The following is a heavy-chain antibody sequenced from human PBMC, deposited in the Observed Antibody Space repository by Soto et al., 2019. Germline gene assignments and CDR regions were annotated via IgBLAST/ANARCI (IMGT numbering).Heavy chain of an antibody. CDR2: IKPDGSEK. CDR1: GFTFSTYW. J-gene: IGHJ3*02. D-gene: IGHD3-22*01. CDR3: ARGDYFDTSGHFSDAFDI. V-gene: IGHV3-7*04. Sequence: GGSLRLSCRASGFTFSTYWMSWVRQAPGKGLEWVANIKPDGSEKWYVDSVKGRFTISRDNAKNSLYLQMISLRAEDTAVYYCARGDYFDTSGHFSDAFDIWGQGTVVTVS.